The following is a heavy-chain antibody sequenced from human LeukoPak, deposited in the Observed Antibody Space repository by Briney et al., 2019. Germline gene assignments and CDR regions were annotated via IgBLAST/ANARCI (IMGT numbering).Heavy chain of an antibody. V-gene: IGHV1-46*01. CDR1: GYTFTSYY. CDR3: ARGPTGRGWLQLRYYYYYMDV. Sequence: ASVKVSCKASGYTFTSYYMHWVRQAPGQGLEWMGIINPSGGSTSYAQKFQGRVTMTRDTSTSTVYMELSSLRSEDTAVYYCARGPTGRGWLQLRYYYYYMDVWGKGTTVTVSS. J-gene: IGHJ6*03. CDR2: INPSGGST. D-gene: IGHD5-24*01.